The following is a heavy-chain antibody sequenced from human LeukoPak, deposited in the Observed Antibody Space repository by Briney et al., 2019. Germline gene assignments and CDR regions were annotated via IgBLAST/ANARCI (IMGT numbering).Heavy chain of an antibody. V-gene: IGHV3-23*01. CDR3: AEHAGGILRSLDH. Sequence: GGSLRLSCAASGFTFGSYAMSWVRQAPGKGLEWVSGIFIHGGETYHAESVKGRFTTSRDNSKSTLYLQMNSLRADDTAVYYCAEHAGGILRSLDHWGQGTLVTVSS. CDR1: GFTFGSYA. J-gene: IGHJ5*02. D-gene: IGHD5/OR15-5a*01. CDR2: IFIHGGET.